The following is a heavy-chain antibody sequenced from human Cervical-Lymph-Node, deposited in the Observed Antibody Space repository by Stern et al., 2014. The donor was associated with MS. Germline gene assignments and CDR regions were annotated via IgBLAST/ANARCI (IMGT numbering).Heavy chain of an antibody. CDR3: ARDHGYQPVDP. J-gene: IGHJ5*02. CDR1: GFAFSTYW. CDR2: INGDGSST. Sequence: EVQLVESGGGLVQPGGSLRLSCAASGFAFSTYWLHWVRQAPGKGLVWVSQINGDGSSTNYADSVKGRFTISRDNARNTLFLHMTSLRDEDTAVYYCARDHGYQPVDPWGQGTLVTVSS. V-gene: IGHV3-74*01. D-gene: IGHD2-2*01.